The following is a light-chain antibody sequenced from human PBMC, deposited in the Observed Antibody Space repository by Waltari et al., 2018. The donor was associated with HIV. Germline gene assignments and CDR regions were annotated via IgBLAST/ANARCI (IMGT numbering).Light chain of an antibody. V-gene: IGLV2-14*01. CDR1: RGDIGGHDS. Sequence: QSALTQPASVSGSPGQSITISCPGTRGDIGGHDSVSWYQQHPGKVPKLIIYEVIYRPSGVSSRFSGSKSGNAASLTISGLQAEDEADYYCTSRTSSSSFYVFGSGTRVIV. J-gene: IGLJ1*01. CDR2: EVI. CDR3: TSRTSSSSFYV.